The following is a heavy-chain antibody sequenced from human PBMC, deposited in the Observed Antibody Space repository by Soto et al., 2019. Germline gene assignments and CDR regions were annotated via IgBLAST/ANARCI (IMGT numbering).Heavy chain of an antibody. D-gene: IGHD1-1*01. J-gene: IGHJ4*02. CDR1: GFSLSTSGVG. V-gene: IGHV2-5*02. CDR3: AHSGTEDWPLDY. Sequence: QITLKESGPTLVRPTQTLTLTCAFSGFSLSTSGVGVGWIRQPPGKALEWLAVIYWDDSKHYSPSLRSRLTITKDTSKNHVVLTMTNMDPMDTSTYYCAHSGTEDWPLDYWGQGTLVTVSS. CDR2: IYWDDSK.